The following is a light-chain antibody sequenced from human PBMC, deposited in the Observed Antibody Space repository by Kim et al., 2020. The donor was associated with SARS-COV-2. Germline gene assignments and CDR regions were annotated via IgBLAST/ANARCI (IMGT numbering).Light chain of an antibody. V-gene: IGKV1-39*01. CDR2: SAS. CDR3: QQYYRVPLS. J-gene: IGKJ4*01. Sequence: DIALTQSPSSLSASAGDRVSITCRASQSINMFLYWYQQKPGKVPGLLINSASSLHSGVPSRFSGSGSGTEFTLIISSLQPEDFAAYYCQQYYRVPLSFGGGTKLDIK. CDR1: QSINMF.